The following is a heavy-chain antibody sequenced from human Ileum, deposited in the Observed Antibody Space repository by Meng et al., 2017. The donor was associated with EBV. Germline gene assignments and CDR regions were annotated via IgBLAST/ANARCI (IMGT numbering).Heavy chain of an antibody. CDR2: IYYSGST. J-gene: IGHJ4*02. CDR3: ARRYYGVPFDN. Sequence: HLQPPAPGPGLAKPSETLSLTCAGSGDSTSSSNHWWGWIRQPPGKGLEWVGTIYYSGSTFYNPSLKSRVTISLDTSKNQFSLKVSSVTAADTAVYYCARRYYGVPFDNWGQGTLVTVSS. V-gene: IGHV4-39*01. CDR1: GDSTSSSNHW. D-gene: IGHD3-3*01.